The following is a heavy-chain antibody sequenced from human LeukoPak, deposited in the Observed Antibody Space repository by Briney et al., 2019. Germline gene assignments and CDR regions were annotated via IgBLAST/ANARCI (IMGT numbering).Heavy chain of an antibody. CDR2: ISGGGST. V-gene: IGHV3-23*01. CDR3: ARWSGYGDF. J-gene: IGHJ4*03. CDR1: GFTFSSYA. Sequence: AGGSLRLSCAASGFTFSSYAMSWVRQAPGKGLEWVSGISGGGSTYYADSVKGRFTISRDNSKNSMYLQMNGLRAEDTAVYYCARWSGYGDFWGQGTLVTVSS. D-gene: IGHD3-3*01.